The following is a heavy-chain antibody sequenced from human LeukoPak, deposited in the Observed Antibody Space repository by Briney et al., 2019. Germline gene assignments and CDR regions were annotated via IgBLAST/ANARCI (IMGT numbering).Heavy chain of an antibody. D-gene: IGHD6-13*01. CDR3: ARGAAGTRTNWFDP. Sequence: SVKVSCKASGGTFSSYAISWVRQAPGQGLEWMGRIIPIFGTANYAQKFQGRVTITTDVSTSTAYMELSSLRSEDTAVYYCARGAAGTRTNWFDPWGQGTLVTVSS. V-gene: IGHV1-69*05. CDR1: GGTFSSYA. J-gene: IGHJ5*02. CDR2: IIPIFGTA.